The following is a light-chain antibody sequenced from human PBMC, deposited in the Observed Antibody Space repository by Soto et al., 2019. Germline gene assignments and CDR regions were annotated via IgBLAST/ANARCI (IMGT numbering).Light chain of an antibody. J-gene: IGLJ1*01. CDR3: SSYADIYTFV. CDR2: DVN. CDR1: SRDVGGYNY. Sequence: QSALTQPRPVSGSPGHSVAISCTGTSRDVGGYNYVSWYQQHPDKAPKLMIYDVNRRPSGVPDRFSGSKSGNTASLTISGLQSEDEADYYCSSYADIYTFVFGTGTKVTVL. V-gene: IGLV2-11*01.